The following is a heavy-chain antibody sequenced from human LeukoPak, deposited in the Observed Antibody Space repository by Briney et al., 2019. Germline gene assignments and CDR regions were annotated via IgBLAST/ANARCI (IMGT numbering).Heavy chain of an antibody. Sequence: PGGSLRLSCAVSGFTLSNFWMTWVRQVPGKGLQWVANIKPDGTEEYYVDSVKGRFTISRDNAKNSLYLQMNSLRVEDTAVYYCARDRGGLPYWGQGTLVTVSS. CDR3: ARDRGGLPY. CDR1: GFTLSNFW. D-gene: IGHD5-18*01. V-gene: IGHV3-7*04. J-gene: IGHJ4*02. CDR2: IKPDGTEE.